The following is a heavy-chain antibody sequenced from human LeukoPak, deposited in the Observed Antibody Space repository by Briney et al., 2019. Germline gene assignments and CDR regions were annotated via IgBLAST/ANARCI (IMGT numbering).Heavy chain of an antibody. D-gene: IGHD3-22*01. CDR2: IIPIFGTA. CDR3: ARAMGDYYDSSVFY. CDR1: GGTFSSYA. V-gene: IGHV1-69*13. Sequence: ASVKVSCKASGGTFSSYAISWVRQAPGQGLEWMGGIIPIFGTANYAQKFQGRVMITADESTSTAYMELSSLRSEDTAVYYCARAMGDYYDSSVFYWGQGTLVTVSS. J-gene: IGHJ4*02.